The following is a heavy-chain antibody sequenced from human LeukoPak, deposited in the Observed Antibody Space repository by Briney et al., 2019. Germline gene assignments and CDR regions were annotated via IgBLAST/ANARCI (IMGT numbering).Heavy chain of an antibody. J-gene: IGHJ4*02. V-gene: IGHV1-46*01. CDR1: GYTFTSYY. D-gene: IGHD6-19*01. Sequence: ASVKVSCKASGYTFTSYYMHWVRQAPGQGLEWMGIINPSGGSTSYAQKFQGRVTMTEDTSTDTAYMELSSLRSEDTAVYYCATFGYSSGWYQSYWGQGTLVTVSS. CDR2: INPSGGST. CDR3: ATFGYSSGWYQSY.